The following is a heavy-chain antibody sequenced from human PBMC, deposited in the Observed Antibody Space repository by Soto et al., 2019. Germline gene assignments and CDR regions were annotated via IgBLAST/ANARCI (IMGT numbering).Heavy chain of an antibody. V-gene: IGHV1-24*01. D-gene: IGHD1-26*01. CDR1: GYTVSELS. CDR2: VDPEDGET. CDR3: AKEGGIPTLGSVHRSYYYSPLDV. Sequence: VQLVQSGPAVRKPGASVKVSCKVSGYTVSELSIHWVRQAPGKGLEWLGGVDPEDGETVYAQKFQGRVTMTDDTSTDTAYKELSGLRPEESAVYYCAKEGGIPTLGSVHRSYYYSPLDVWDQGTTVTVSS. J-gene: IGHJ6*02.